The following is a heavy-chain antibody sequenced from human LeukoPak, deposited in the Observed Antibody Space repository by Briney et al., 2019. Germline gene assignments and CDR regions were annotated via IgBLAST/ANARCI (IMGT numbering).Heavy chain of an antibody. CDR3: ATGAQYGLWGVPYFYYMHV. CDR2: VNPRNGGT. Sequence: GASVKVSCKASGYDFTGYYVHWVRQAPGHGFEWMGWVNPRNGGTHYAQKFQGRVTITGDTSITTAYMELGSLTSDDTAVYYCATGAQYGLWGVPYFYYMHVWGEGTTVTVSS. J-gene: IGHJ6*03. D-gene: IGHD3-10*01. V-gene: IGHV1-2*02. CDR1: GYDFTGYY.